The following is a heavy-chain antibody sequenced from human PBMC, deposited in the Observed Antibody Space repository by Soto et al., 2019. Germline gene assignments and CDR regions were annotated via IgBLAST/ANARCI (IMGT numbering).Heavy chain of an antibody. CDR2: IYYSGST. CDR3: GRLEGLATISYYFDY. Sequence: SETLSLTCPVSGGSISSSSYYWGWIRQPPGKGLEWIGSIYYSGSTYYNPSLKSRVTISVDTSKNQFSLKLMSLSAADTAVYYCGRLEGLATISYYFDYWGQGALVTVSS. V-gene: IGHV4-39*01. J-gene: IGHJ4*02. D-gene: IGHD3-9*01. CDR1: GGSISSSSYY.